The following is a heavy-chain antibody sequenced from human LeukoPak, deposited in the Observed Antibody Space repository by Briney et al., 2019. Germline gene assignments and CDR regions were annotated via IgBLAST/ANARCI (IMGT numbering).Heavy chain of an antibody. Sequence: ASVKVSCKASGYTFTGYYMHWVRQAPGQGLEWMGWINPNSGGTNYAQKFQGRATMTRDTSISTAYMELSRLRSDDTAVYYCARDLIVDIVATGDYWGQGTLVTVSS. CDR3: ARDLIVDIVATGDY. D-gene: IGHD5-12*01. J-gene: IGHJ4*02. CDR2: INPNSGGT. V-gene: IGHV1-2*02. CDR1: GYTFTGYY.